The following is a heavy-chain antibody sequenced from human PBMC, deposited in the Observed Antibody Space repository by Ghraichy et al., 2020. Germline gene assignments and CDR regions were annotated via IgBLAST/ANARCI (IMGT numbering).Heavy chain of an antibody. V-gene: IGHV2-5*01. Sequence: SGPTLVKPTQTLTLTCTFSGFSLSTSGVGVGWIRQPPGKALEWLAVIYWNDDKRYSPSLKSRLTITKDTSKNQVVLTMTNMDPGDTATYYCAGALRYPSYFDYWGQGNLVTVSS. D-gene: IGHD1-14*01. CDR2: IYWNDDK. J-gene: IGHJ4*02. CDR1: GFSLSTSGVG. CDR3: AGALRYPSYFDY.